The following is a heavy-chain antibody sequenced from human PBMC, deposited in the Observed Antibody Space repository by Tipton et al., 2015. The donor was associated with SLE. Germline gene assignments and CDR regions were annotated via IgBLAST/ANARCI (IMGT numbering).Heavy chain of an antibody. CDR2: IKQDGSEK. CDR1: GFTFSSYW. V-gene: IGHV3-7*01. D-gene: IGHD6-19*01. CDR3: ARVERGSGWYPLLDY. J-gene: IGHJ4*02. Sequence: SLRLSCAASGFTFSSYWMSWVRQAPGKGLEWVANIKQDGSEKYYVDSVKGRFTISRDNAKNSLYLQMNSLRAEDTAVYHCARVERGSGWYPLLDYWGQGTLVTVSS.